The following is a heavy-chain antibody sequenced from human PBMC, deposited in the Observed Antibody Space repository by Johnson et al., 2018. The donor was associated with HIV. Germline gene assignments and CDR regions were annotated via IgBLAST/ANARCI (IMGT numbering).Heavy chain of an antibody. Sequence: VQLVESGGGLVKPGGSLRLSCAASGFTFTNAWMSWVRQAPGKGLEWVGRIKSKADGGTTDYAAPVKGRFTISRDDSKNTLYMQMISLRAEDTAVYFCARAPPAPYGDYGAFDIWGQGTMVTVSS. CDR2: IKSKADGGTT. CDR3: ARAPPAPYGDYGAFDI. V-gene: IGHV3-15*01. D-gene: IGHD4-17*01. CDR1: GFTFTNAW. J-gene: IGHJ3*02.